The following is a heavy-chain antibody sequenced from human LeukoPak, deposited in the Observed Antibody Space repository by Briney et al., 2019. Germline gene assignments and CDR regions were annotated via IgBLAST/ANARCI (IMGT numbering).Heavy chain of an antibody. CDR3: AKDGQDIVVVVAASDYYYHYMDV. CDR2: IRYNGNNQ. J-gene: IGHJ6*03. V-gene: IGHV3-30*02. Sequence: PGGSLRLSCAASGFTFNNYGMHWVRQAPGKGLEWVAFIRYNGNNQYYADSVKGRFTISRDNSKNTLYLQMNSLKGDDTAVYYCAKDGQDIVVVVAASDYYYHYMDVWGKGTTVTISS. D-gene: IGHD2-15*01. CDR1: GFTFNNYG.